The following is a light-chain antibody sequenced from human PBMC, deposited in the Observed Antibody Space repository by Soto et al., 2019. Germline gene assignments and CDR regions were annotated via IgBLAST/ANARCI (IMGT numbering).Light chain of an antibody. CDR1: QASSNY. CDR3: LKCNDDSRT. CDR2: AAS. J-gene: IGKJ1*01. V-gene: IGKV1-27*01. Sequence: DIQMTQSPSSLSASVGDRVTMTCRASQASSNYVAWYQQKPGQVPKLLIYAASTLQSGVPSRFSGSGSGTDFTLTISSLQPEDVATYYCLKCNDDSRTFGQGTKVEVK.